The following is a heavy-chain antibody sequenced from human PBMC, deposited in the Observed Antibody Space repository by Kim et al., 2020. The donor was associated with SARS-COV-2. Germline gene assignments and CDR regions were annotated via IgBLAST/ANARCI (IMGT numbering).Heavy chain of an antibody. CDR1: GFAFTNYS. J-gene: IGHJ4*02. V-gene: IGHV3-48*02. D-gene: IGHD1-26*01. CDR2: INFIRPTVWDM. CDR3: ARDDKWAYDY. Sequence: GGSLRLSCAVSGFAFTNYSMNWVRQAPGKGLEWVAYINFIRPTVWDMRYADSVKGRFTISNDGVKHSLYLQMTDLRDDDTAVYYCARDDKWAYDYWGQGTLVTVSA.